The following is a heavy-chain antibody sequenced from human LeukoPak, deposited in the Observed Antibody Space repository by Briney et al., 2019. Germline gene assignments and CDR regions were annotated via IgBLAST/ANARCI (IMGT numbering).Heavy chain of an antibody. CDR2: IYSTEST. D-gene: IGHD3-22*01. J-gene: IGHJ3*02. V-gene: IGHV4-4*07. CDR3: ARNYDSTGYYPDDAFDI. CDR1: GGSISTYY. Sequence: PSETLSLTCTVSGGSISTYYWSWIRQPAGKGLEWIGRIYSTESTNYNPSLKSRVNMSVDTSKNQFSLKLSSVTAADTAVYYCARNYDSTGYYPDDAFDIWGQGTMVTVSS.